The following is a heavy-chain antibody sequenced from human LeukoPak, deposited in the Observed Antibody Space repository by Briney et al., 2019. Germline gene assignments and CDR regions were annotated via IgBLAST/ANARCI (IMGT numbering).Heavy chain of an antibody. CDR3: ARHTTRDPRPLSLPLPVDSY. D-gene: IGHD1-26*01. Sequence: ASVKVSCKASGGTFSSYAISWVRQAPGQGLEWMGRINPNSGGTNYAQKFQGRVTMTRDTSISTAYMELSRLRSDDTAVYYCARHTTRDPRPLSLPLPVDSYWGQGTLVTVSS. J-gene: IGHJ4*02. CDR1: GGTFSSYA. V-gene: IGHV1-2*06. CDR2: INPNSGGT.